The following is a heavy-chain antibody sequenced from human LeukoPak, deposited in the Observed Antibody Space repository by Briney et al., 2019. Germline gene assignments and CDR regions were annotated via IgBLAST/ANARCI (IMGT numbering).Heavy chain of an antibody. D-gene: IGHD3-9*01. CDR1: GYTFTSYY. CDR2: INPSGGST. Sequence: ASVKVSCKASGYTFTSYYMHWVRQAPGQGLEWMGIINPSGGSTSYAQKFQGRVTMTRDTSTSTVYMELSSLRSEDTAVYYCARLAEYYDILTGSFDYWGQGTLVTVPS. V-gene: IGHV1-46*01. CDR3: ARLAEYYDILTGSFDY. J-gene: IGHJ4*02.